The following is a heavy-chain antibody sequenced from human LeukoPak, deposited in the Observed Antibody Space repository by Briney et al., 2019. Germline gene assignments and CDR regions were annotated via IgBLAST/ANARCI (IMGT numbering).Heavy chain of an antibody. CDR2: LTDSGETT. J-gene: IGHJ4*02. Sequence: GGSLRLSCAASGFTFSKFAMYWVRQAPGKGLEWVSALTDSGETTYYADSVRGRFTISRDNSKNTLYLQMNSPRAGDTALYYCAKDLGGEELFGYWGQGTLVTVSS. CDR3: AKDLGGEELFGY. V-gene: IGHV3-23*01. CDR1: GFTFSKFA. D-gene: IGHD3-10*01.